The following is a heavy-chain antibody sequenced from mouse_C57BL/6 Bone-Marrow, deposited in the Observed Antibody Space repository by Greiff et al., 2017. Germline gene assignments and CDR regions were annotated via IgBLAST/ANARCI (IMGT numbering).Heavy chain of an antibody. J-gene: IGHJ1*03. CDR1: GFTFSSYG. Sequence: EVQLVESGGDLVKPGGSLKLSCAASGFTFSSYGMSWVRQTPDKRLEWVATISSGGSYTYYPDSVKGRFTISRDNAKNTLYLQISSLKSEDTAMYYCARPVGGYFDVWGTGTTVTVSS. V-gene: IGHV5-6*01. CDR2: ISSGGSYT. CDR3: ARPVGGYFDV.